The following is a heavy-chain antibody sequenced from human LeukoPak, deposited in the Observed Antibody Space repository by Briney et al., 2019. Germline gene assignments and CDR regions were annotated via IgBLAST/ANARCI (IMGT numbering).Heavy chain of an antibody. CDR3: ARYIRSRNNHDAFDI. CDR2: IYHSGST. Sequence: PSETLSLTCTVSGGSISSGGYYWSWIRQPPGKGLEWIGYIYHSGSTYYNPSLKSRVTISVDRSKNQFSLKLSSVTAADTAVYYCARYIRSRNNHDAFDIWGQGTMVTVSS. D-gene: IGHD1/OR15-1a*01. CDR1: GGSISSGGYY. V-gene: IGHV4-30-2*01. J-gene: IGHJ3*02.